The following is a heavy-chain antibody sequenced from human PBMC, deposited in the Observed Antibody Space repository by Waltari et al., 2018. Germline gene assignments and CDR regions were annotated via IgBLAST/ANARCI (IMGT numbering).Heavy chain of an antibody. CDR2: ISYSGST. CDR3: ARLCLGCPFDY. CDR1: GAPISSRPYY. Sequence: QLQLQESGPGLLKPSETLSLTCTVSGAPISSRPYYWGWIRQPPGKGLEWIGSISYSGSTYYTPSFKSRITISVDTSKNQISLKLSSVIAADTAVYYCARLCLGCPFDYWGQGTLVTVSS. J-gene: IGHJ4*02. D-gene: IGHD6-19*01. V-gene: IGHV4-39*01.